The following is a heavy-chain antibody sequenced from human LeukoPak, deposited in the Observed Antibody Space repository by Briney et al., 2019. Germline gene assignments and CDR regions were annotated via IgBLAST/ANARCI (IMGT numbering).Heavy chain of an antibody. J-gene: IGHJ5*02. V-gene: IGHV2-5*01. Sequence: SGPTLVKPTQTLTLTCTFSGFSLSTSGVGVGWIRQPPGKALEWLALIYWNDDKRYSPSLKSRLTITKDTSKNQVVLTMTNMDPVDTATYYCARSSPTGDCSSTSCLYWFDPWGQGTLVTVSS. CDR1: GFSLSTSGVG. CDR2: IYWNDDK. CDR3: ARSSPTGDCSSTSCLYWFDP. D-gene: IGHD2-2*01.